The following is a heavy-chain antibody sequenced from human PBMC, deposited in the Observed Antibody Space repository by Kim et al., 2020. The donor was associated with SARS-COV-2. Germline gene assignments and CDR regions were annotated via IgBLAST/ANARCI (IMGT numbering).Heavy chain of an antibody. D-gene: IGHD3-10*01. CDR1: GGSFSGYY. CDR3: ARASHTMVRGVIRGPFDY. J-gene: IGHJ4*02. CDR2: INHSGST. V-gene: IGHV4-34*01. Sequence: SETLSLTCAVYGGSFSGYYWSWIRQPPGKGLEWIGEINHSGSTNYNPSLKSRVTISVDTSKNQFSLKLSSVTAADTAVYYCARASHTMVRGVIRGPFDYWGQGTLVTVSS.